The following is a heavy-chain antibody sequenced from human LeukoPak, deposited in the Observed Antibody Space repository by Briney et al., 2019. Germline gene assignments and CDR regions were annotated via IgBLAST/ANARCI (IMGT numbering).Heavy chain of an antibody. CDR2: IYTSGST. CDR1: GGSISSYY. J-gene: IGHJ6*03. V-gene: IGHV4-4*07. Sequence: SETLSLTCTVSGGSISSYYWSWIRQPAGKGLEWIGRIYTSGSTNYNPSLRSRVTMSVDTSKNQFSLKLSSVTAADTAVYYCARDTLAVAGTVDYYYYYMDVWGKGTTVTVSS. CDR3: ARDTLAVAGTVDYYYYYMDV. D-gene: IGHD6-19*01.